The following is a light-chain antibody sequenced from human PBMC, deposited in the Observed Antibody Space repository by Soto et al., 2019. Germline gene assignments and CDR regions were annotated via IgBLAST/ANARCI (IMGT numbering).Light chain of an antibody. CDR3: MQCTYWPPYT. V-gene: IGKV2-30*01. CDR1: QSLAYSDGNTY. J-gene: IGKJ2*01. CDR2: KVS. Sequence: DVVMTQSPLSLPVTLGQPASISCRSSQSLAYSDGNTYLHWFQQRPGQSPRRLIYKVSNRDSGVPDRFSGSGSGTDFTLKISRVEAEDVGVYYCMQCTYWPPYTFGQWTKLEIK.